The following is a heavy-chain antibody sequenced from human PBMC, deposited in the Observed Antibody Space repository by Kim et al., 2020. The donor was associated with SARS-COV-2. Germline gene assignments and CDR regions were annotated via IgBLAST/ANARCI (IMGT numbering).Heavy chain of an antibody. J-gene: IGHJ6*02. CDR2: IYYSGST. CDR1: GGSVSSGSYY. CDR3: ARDPRYPRGMDV. Sequence: SETLSLTCTVSGGSVSSGSYYWSWIRQPPGKGLEWIGYIYYSGSTNYNPSLKSRVTISVDTSKNQFSLKLSSVTAADTAVYYCARDPRYPRGMDVWGQGTTVTVSS. D-gene: IGHD3-16*02. V-gene: IGHV4-61*01.